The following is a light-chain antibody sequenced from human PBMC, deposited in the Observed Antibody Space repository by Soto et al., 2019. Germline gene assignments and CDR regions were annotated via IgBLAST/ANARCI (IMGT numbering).Light chain of an antibody. CDR2: AAS. Sequence: DIQMTQSPSSLSASVGDRVTITCRASQGISSSLAWYQQKPGKVPKLLIYAASTLQSGVPSRFSGSGSGTDFTLTISSLQPEDVATYYCQKYNSPPWTFGQGTKVEIK. V-gene: IGKV1-27*01. CDR3: QKYNSPPWT. CDR1: QGISSS. J-gene: IGKJ1*01.